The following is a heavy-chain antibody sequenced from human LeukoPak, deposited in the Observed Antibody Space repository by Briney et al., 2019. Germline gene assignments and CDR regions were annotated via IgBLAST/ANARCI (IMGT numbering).Heavy chain of an antibody. Sequence: PGGSLRLSCAASGFTFSSYSMNWVRQAPGKGLEWVSSISSSSSYRYYADSVKGRFTISRDNAKISLHLQMNSLRAEDTAVYYCARGGREQQLPQIQYYYYYYMDVWGKGTTVTVSS. CDR3: ARGGREQQLPQIQYYYYYYMDV. V-gene: IGHV3-21*01. D-gene: IGHD6-13*01. CDR1: GFTFSSYS. CDR2: ISSSSSYR. J-gene: IGHJ6*03.